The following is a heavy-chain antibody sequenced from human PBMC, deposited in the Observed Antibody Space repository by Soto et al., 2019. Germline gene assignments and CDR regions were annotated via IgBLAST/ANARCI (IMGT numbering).Heavy chain of an antibody. CDR1: GFTFSSYW. J-gene: IGHJ4*02. Sequence: EVQLVESGGGLVQPGGSLRLSYAASGFTFSSYWMNWVRQAPGKGLEWVANIKQDGTEKHYVDSVKDRFTISRDNANSSLHVQLNSLRADDTAVYYCAGGTGWFIVDWGQGTMVTVSS. CDR3: AGGTGWFIVD. D-gene: IGHD6-19*01. V-gene: IGHV3-7*02. CDR2: IKQDGTEK.